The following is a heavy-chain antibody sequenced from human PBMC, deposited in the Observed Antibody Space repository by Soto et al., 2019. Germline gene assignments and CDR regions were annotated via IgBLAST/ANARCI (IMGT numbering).Heavy chain of an antibody. V-gene: IGHV3-64*01. D-gene: IGHD2-15*01. CDR1: GFTFSSYA. J-gene: IGHJ4*02. Sequence: EVQLVESGGGLVQPGGSLRLSCAASGFTFSSYAMHWVRQAPGKGLEYVSAISSNGGSTYYANSVKGRFTISRDNSKNTLYLQMGSLRAEDMAVYYCARDRGSYYSDCWGQGTLVTVSS. CDR2: ISSNGGST. CDR3: ARDRGSYYSDC.